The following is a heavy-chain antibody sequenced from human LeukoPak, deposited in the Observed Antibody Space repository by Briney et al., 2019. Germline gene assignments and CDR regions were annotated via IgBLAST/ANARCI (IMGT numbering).Heavy chain of an antibody. Sequence: GGSLSLSCAASGFTFSTYWLHWVRQVPGKGLVWVSRINSDGDYTTYADSVKGRFIISRDNAKNTLYLQMNSLRAEDTAVYYCARGHTPVPLRIAAAGTDYWGQGTLVTVSS. CDR2: INSDGDYT. V-gene: IGHV3-74*01. J-gene: IGHJ4*02. CDR1: GFTFSTYW. CDR3: ARGHTPVPLRIAAAGTDY. D-gene: IGHD6-13*01.